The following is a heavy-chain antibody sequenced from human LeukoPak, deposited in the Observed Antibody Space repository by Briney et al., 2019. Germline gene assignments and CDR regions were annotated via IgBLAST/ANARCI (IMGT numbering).Heavy chain of an antibody. Sequence: SGPTLVNPTQTLTLTCIFSGFSLSTSGMRVTWIRQPPGKALEWLARIDWDDVKYYSTSLRTRLTISKDTSKNQVVLTMTNMDPVDTATYHCARSGSYKYYFDYWGQGTLVTVSS. CDR1: GFSLSTSGMR. D-gene: IGHD1-26*01. J-gene: IGHJ4*02. CDR2: IDWDDVK. V-gene: IGHV2-70*04. CDR3: ARSGSYKYYFDY.